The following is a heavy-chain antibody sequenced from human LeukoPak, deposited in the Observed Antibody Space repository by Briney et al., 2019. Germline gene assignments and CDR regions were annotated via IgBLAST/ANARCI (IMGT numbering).Heavy chain of an antibody. CDR1: GGSISSGGYS. CDR3: ASGKIPGYYYGMDV. V-gene: IGHV4-30-2*01. D-gene: IGHD1-1*01. CDR2: IYHSGST. Sequence: SQTLSLTCAVSGGSISSGGYSWSWIRQPPGKGLEWIGYIYHSGSTYYNPSLKSRVTISVDRSKNQFFLKLSSVTAADTAVYHCASGKIPGYYYGMDVWGQGTTVTVSS. J-gene: IGHJ6*02.